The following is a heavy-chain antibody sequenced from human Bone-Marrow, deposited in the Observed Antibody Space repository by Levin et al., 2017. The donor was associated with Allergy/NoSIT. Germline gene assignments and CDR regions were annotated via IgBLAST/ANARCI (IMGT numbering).Heavy chain of an antibody. V-gene: IGHV4-59*01. CDR3: ARVLSQRGMDV. CDR1: GGSISPYR. Sequence: RASETLSLTCSVTGGSISPYRWSWVRQSPEKGLEWIGYIYHTGSTNYSPSFTSRVTFSVDTSKNHFSLRLSSVTAADTAVYYCARVLSQRGMDVWGQGTTVTVSS. J-gene: IGHJ6*02. CDR2: IYHTGST.